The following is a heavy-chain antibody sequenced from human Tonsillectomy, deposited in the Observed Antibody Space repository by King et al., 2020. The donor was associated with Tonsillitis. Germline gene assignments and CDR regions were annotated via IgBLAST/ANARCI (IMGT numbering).Heavy chain of an antibody. CDR3: ARSGYYDYGMDV. V-gene: IGHV3-21*01. CDR1: GFTFSDYS. CDR2: ISSSSSYI. J-gene: IGHJ6*02. Sequence: VQLVESGGGLVKPGGSLRLSCAASGFTFSDYSVNWVRQAPGKGLEWVSFISSSSSYIYYADSVKGRFTISRDNAKNSLYLQMNSLRAEDTAVYYWARSGYYDYGMDVWGQGTTVTVS.